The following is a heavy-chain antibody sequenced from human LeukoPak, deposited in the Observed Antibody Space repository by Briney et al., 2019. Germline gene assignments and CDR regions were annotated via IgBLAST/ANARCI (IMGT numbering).Heavy chain of an antibody. Sequence: GGSLRLSCAASGFTFSSYAMHWVRQAPGKGLEWVAVISYDGSNKYYADSVKGRFTISRDNSKNTLYLQMNSLRAEDTAVYYCARDWNLTKRITILGVVITRGAYGMDVWGQGTTVTVSS. D-gene: IGHD3-3*01. CDR1: GFTFSSYA. V-gene: IGHV3-30-3*01. CDR2: ISYDGSNK. J-gene: IGHJ6*02. CDR3: ARDWNLTKRITILGVVITRGAYGMDV.